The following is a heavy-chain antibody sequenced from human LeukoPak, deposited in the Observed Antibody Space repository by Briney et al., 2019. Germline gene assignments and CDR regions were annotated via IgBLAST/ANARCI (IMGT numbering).Heavy chain of an antibody. CDR3: ARDHGSGSYYPLDAFDI. V-gene: IGHV3-21*01. D-gene: IGHD3-10*01. CDR1: GFTFSSYS. Sequence: GGSLRLSCAASGFTFSSYSMNWVRQAPGKGLEWVSSISSSSSYIYYADSVKGRFTISRDNAKNSLYLQMNSLRAEDTAVYYCARDHGSGSYYPLDAFDIWGQGTMVTVSS. J-gene: IGHJ3*02. CDR2: ISSSSSYI.